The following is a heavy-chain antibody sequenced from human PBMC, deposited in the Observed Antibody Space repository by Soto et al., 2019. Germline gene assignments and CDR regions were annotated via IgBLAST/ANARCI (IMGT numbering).Heavy chain of an antibody. Sequence: RASVKVSCKASGYTFSNYGITWVRQAPGQGLECMGWISAYNGNTDYAQSFQGRVTMTTDTSTNTAYMELRSLRSDDTAVYFCARTYSSRGSSPGEFDHWGQGTLVTVSS. CDR3: ARTYSSRGSSPGEFDH. D-gene: IGHD6-13*01. J-gene: IGHJ4*02. CDR1: GYTFSNYG. CDR2: ISAYNGNT. V-gene: IGHV1-18*01.